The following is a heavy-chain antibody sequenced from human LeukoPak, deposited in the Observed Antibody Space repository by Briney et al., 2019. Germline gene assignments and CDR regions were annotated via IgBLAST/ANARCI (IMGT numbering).Heavy chain of an antibody. V-gene: IGHV3-21*04. CDR3: AKDHEYGDFTGYYYGMDV. CDR1: GFTFSSYS. CDR2: ISSSSSYI. D-gene: IGHD4-17*01. J-gene: IGHJ6*02. Sequence: GGSLRLSCAASGFTFSSYSMNWVRQAPGKGLEWVSSISSSSSYIYYADSVKGRFTISRDNSKNTLYLQMNSLRAEDTAVYYCAKDHEYGDFTGYYYGMDVWGQGTTVTVSS.